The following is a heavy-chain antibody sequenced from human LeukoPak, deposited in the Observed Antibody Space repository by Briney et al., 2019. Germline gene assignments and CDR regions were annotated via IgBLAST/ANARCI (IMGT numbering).Heavy chain of an antibody. CDR3: ARESPAYCSGGSCYRNDY. CDR1: GGSFSGYY. J-gene: IGHJ4*02. D-gene: IGHD2-15*01. V-gene: IGHV4-34*01. CDR2: INHSGST. Sequence: PSGTLSLTCAVYGGSFSGYYWSWIRQPPGKGLEWIGEINHSGSTNYNPSLKSRVTISVDTSKNQFSLKLSSVTAADTAVYYCARESPAYCSGGSCYRNDYWGQGTLVTVSS.